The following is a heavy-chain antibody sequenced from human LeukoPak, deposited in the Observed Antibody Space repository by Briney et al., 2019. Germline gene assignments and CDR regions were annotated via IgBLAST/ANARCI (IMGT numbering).Heavy chain of an antibody. V-gene: IGHV4-39*07. D-gene: IGHD1-7*01. CDR1: GGSISGTAYY. CDR2: IYHSGST. CDR3: ARDSRRELLHAFDI. Sequence: SETLSLTCTVSGGSISGTAYYWGWIRQPPGKGLEWIGNIYHSGSTYYNPSLKSRVTISVDTSKNQFSLKLSSVTAADTAVYYCARDSRRELLHAFDIWGQGTMVTVSS. J-gene: IGHJ3*02.